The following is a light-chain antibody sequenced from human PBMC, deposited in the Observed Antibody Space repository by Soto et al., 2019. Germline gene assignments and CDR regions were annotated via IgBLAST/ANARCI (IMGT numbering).Light chain of an antibody. Sequence: EIAMTQSPATLSVSPGERATLSCRASQSVSSNLAWYQQKPGQAPRLLIYGASTRATGIPARFSGSGSGTEFTLTISSLQSEDFAVYYCQQYNKGFTFGPGTKVDIK. CDR2: GAS. J-gene: IGKJ3*01. V-gene: IGKV3-15*01. CDR3: QQYNKGFT. CDR1: QSVSSN.